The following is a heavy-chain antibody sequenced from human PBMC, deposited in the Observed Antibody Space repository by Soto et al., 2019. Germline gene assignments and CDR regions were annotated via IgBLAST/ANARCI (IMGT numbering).Heavy chain of an antibody. CDR3: VRGGGEGGLTGTTAQTYYYNAMDV. V-gene: IGHV4-59*01. CDR2: MSYSGRT. CDR1: GGSISSYY. Sequence: PSETLSLTCTVSGGSISSYYWTWIRQPPGKGLEWIGYMSYSGRTNYNPSLKSRVTLSVDTSTNHFSLKLSSVTAADTAVYYWVRGGGEGGLTGTTAQTYYYNAMDVWGQGTTVTVS. J-gene: IGHJ6*02. D-gene: IGHD1-7*01.